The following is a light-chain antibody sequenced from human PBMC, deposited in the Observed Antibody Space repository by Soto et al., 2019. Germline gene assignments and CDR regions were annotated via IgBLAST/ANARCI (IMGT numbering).Light chain of an antibody. V-gene: IGKV1-5*01. CDR2: DAS. Sequence: DIPLTQSPSALSASIGDRVTITCRASQAIITSLAWYQQKPGKAPKLLIYDASVLQTGVTARFSGYASGTDFTITLNSVQPDDYASYYGQQYRSYSEHGLTVGGGTKVGIK. J-gene: IGKJ4*02. CDR1: QAIITS. CDR3: QQYRSYSEHGLT.